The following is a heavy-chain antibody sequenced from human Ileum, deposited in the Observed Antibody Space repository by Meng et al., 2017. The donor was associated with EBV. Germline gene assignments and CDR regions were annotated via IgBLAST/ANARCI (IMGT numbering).Heavy chain of an antibody. Sequence: QLHLQESDPGLVKPSETLSPTCSVSGGSITSYSYYWGWIRQPPGKGLEWIATIYHTGSTYYNPSLKSRVTISVDTSKNEFSLKVTSVTAADTALYYCARRDTAWFDPWGRGTLVTVSS. CDR1: GGSITSYSYY. J-gene: IGHJ5*02. V-gene: IGHV4-39*01. D-gene: IGHD2-21*02. CDR3: ARRDTAWFDP. CDR2: IYHTGST.